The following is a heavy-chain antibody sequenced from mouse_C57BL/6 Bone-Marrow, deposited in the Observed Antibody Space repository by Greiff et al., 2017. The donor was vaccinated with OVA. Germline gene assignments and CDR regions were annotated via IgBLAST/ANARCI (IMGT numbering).Heavy chain of an antibody. CDR1: GFTFSSYA. CDR2: ISSGGDYI. Sequence: EVKVVESGEGLVKPGGSLKLSCAASGFTFSSYAMSWVRQTPEKRLEWVAYISSGGDYIYYADTVKGRFTISRDNARNTLYLQMSSLKSEDTAMYYCTREGPRQLQDYAMDYWGQGTSVTVSS. CDR3: TREGPRQLQDYAMDY. J-gene: IGHJ4*01. V-gene: IGHV5-9-1*02. D-gene: IGHD3-2*01.